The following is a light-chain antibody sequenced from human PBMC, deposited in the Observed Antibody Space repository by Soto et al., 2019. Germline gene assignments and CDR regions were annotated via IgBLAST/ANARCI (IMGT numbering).Light chain of an antibody. Sequence: AIQLTQSPSSLSASVGDRVTITCRASQGISSALAWYQQKPGKAPKLLIYDASSLESGVPSRFSGSGSGTAFTLTISSLQPEDFATDYCQQFNSYPPTFGQGTQLEIK. CDR1: QGISSA. J-gene: IGKJ5*01. CDR2: DAS. V-gene: IGKV1-13*02. CDR3: QQFNSYPPT.